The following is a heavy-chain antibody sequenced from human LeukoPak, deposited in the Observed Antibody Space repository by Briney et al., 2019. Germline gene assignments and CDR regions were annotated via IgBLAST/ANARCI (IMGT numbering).Heavy chain of an antibody. CDR1: GGSISQYY. J-gene: IGHJ2*01. CDR2: VYRSGNT. Sequence: SETLSLTCTLSGGSISQYYWSWVRQPPGKGPEWIGYVYRSGNTNYNPSLKSRVTISVDTSKNHFSLNLTSVTAADTAVYYCARVKDFAYSFFDLWGRGTLVTVSS. V-gene: IGHV4-59*01. CDR3: ARVKDFAYSFFDL.